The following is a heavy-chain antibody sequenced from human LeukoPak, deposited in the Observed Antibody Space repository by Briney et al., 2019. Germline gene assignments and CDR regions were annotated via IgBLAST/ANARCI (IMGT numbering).Heavy chain of an antibody. D-gene: IGHD6-13*01. V-gene: IGHV4-31*01. CDR2: IYYRGAT. Sequence: SETLSLTCSVSGVSISSGDYHWSWIRHYPGKGLEWIGYIYYRGATHYNPSLRGLVAISVDTSKNQFSLSLSSVTAADTAIYYCARVRIGYSNSFDYWGQGTLVTVSS. J-gene: IGHJ4*02. CDR3: ARVRIGYSNSFDY. CDR1: GVSISSGDYH.